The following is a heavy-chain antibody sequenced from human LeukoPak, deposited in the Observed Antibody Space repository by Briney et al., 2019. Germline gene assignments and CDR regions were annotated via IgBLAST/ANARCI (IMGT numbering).Heavy chain of an antibody. CDR1: GVSISSYY. J-gene: IGHJ4*02. Sequence: SETLSLTCTVSGVSISSYYWSWIRQPPGKGLEWIGYIYYSGSTNYNPSLKSRVTISVDTSKNQFSLKLSSVTAADTAVYYCARGGTLSSGSLRAFDIWGQGTLVTVSS. V-gene: IGHV4-59*08. CDR3: ARGGTLSSGSLRAFDI. D-gene: IGHD3-22*01. CDR2: IYYSGST.